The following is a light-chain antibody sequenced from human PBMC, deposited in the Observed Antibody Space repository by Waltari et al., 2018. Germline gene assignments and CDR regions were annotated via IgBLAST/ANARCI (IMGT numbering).Light chain of an antibody. Sequence: QSALTQPRSVSGSPGQSINISCPGTNRDVGAFNYVSWYQHHPGKAPKLIIYDVTTRPSGVPDRFSGSKSGNTASLTISGLQAEDEATYYCSSYTGSYSFVIFGGGTDMTVL. CDR2: DVT. V-gene: IGLV2-11*01. CDR3: SSYTGSYSFVI. CDR1: NRDVGAFNY. J-gene: IGLJ2*01.